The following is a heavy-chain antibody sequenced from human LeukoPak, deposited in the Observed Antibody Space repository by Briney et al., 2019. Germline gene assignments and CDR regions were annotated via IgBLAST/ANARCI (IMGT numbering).Heavy chain of an antibody. Sequence: PGGSLRLSCAACGFTFSNYWMHWVRQAPGKGLVWVSRVNSDGSSTSYADPVKGRFTISRDNAKNTVYLQMNSLRAEDTAVYYCAKRRGLELLYYYYMDVWGKGTTVTV. V-gene: IGHV3-74*01. CDR3: AKRRGLELLYYYYMDV. CDR1: GFTFSNYW. D-gene: IGHD1-7*01. J-gene: IGHJ6*03. CDR2: VNSDGSST.